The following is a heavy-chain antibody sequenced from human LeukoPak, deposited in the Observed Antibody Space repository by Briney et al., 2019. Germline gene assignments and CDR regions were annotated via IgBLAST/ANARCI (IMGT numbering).Heavy chain of an antibody. D-gene: IGHD3-3*01. Sequence: SETLSLTCTVSGGSISSSSYYWGWIRQPPGKGLEWIGSIYYSGSTYYNPSLKSRVTISVDTSKNQFSLKLSSVTAADTAVYYCARHAGTYDFWSGFPYYYYYMDAWGKGTTVTVSS. V-gene: IGHV4-39*01. CDR1: GGSISSSSYY. CDR3: ARHAGTYDFWSGFPYYYYYMDA. CDR2: IYYSGST. J-gene: IGHJ6*03.